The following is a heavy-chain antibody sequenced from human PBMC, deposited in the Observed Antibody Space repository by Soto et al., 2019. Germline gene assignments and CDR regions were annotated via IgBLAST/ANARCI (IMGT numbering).Heavy chain of an antibody. D-gene: IGHD3-22*01. J-gene: IGHJ4*02. CDR1: GGSINSGGYY. CDR3: ARQRVTGFADSSGYNFDY. Sequence: SETLSLTCTVSGGSINSGGYYWSWIRQHPGKGLEWIGYIYYSGSTYYNPSLKSRFTISVDTSKNQFSLKVTSVTAADTAVYYCARQRVTGFADSSGYNFDYWGQGTLVTVSS. V-gene: IGHV4-31*03. CDR2: IYYSGST.